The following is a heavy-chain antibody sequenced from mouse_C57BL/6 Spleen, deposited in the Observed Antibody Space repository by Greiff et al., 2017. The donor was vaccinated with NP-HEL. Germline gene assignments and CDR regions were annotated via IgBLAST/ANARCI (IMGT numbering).Heavy chain of an antibody. V-gene: IGHV1-69*01. D-gene: IGHD2-3*01. Sequence: QVQLKQPGAELVMPGASVKLSCKASGYTFTSYWMHWVKQRPGQGLEWIGEIDPSDSYTNYNQKFKGKSTLTEDKSSSTAYMRLSSLTSEDSAVYYCARRDAIYDGYSWFAYWGQGTLVTVSA. CDR3: ARRDAIYDGYSWFAY. J-gene: IGHJ3*01. CDR1: GYTFTSYW. CDR2: IDPSDSYT.